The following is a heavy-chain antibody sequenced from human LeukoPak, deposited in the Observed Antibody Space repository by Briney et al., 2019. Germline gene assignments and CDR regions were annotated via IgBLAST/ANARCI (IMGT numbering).Heavy chain of an antibody. J-gene: IGHJ4*02. CDR3: ARDFEDSMVRYYFDY. CDR1: GFTFSSYA. D-gene: IGHD3-10*01. V-gene: IGHV3-30-3*01. CDR2: ISYDGSNK. Sequence: GRSLRLSRAASGFTFSSYAMHWVRQAPGKGLEWVAVISYDGSNKYYADSVKGRFTISRDNSKNTLYLQMNSLRAEDTAVYYCARDFEDSMVRYYFDYWGQGTLVTVSS.